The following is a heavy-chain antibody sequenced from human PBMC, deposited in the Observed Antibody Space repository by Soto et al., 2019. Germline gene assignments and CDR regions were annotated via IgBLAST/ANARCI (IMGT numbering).Heavy chain of an antibody. V-gene: IGHV1-8*01. CDR2: MNPNNGNT. Sequence: ASVKGSCKASGYTFTISNINWVRQATGQGLEWMGWMNPNNGNTGFAQKFQGRLTMTRDTSISTAYMELSSLRSEDTAVYYCGTGVAGTAYIDVWGKGTTVSVSS. D-gene: IGHD6-19*01. J-gene: IGHJ6*03. CDR3: GTGVAGTAYIDV. CDR1: GYTFTISN.